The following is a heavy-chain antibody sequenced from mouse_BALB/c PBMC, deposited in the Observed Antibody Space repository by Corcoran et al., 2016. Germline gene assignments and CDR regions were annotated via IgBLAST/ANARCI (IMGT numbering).Heavy chain of an antibody. V-gene: IGHV14-3*02. J-gene: IGHJ1*01. Sequence: EVQLQQSGAELVKPGASVKLSCTASGFNIKDTYMHWVKQRPEQGLEWIGRIDPANGNTKYDPKFQGKATITADTYSNTAYLQLSSLTSEDTAVYYCARSRGQGYFDVWGAGTTVTVSS. CDR3: ARSRGQGYFDV. CDR1: GFNIKDTY. CDR2: IDPANGNT.